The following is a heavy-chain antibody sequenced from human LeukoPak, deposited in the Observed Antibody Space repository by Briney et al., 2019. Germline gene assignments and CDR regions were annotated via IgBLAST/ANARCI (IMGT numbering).Heavy chain of an antibody. CDR2: ISSSSSYI. CDR1: GFTFSTYS. J-gene: IGHJ6*04. V-gene: IGHV3-21*01. Sequence: PGGSLRLSCAASGFTFSTYSMNWVRQAPGKGLEWVSSISSSSSYIYYADSVKGRFTISRDNAKNSLYLQMNSLRAEDTAVYYCAELGITMIGGVWGKGTTVTISS. CDR3: AELGITMIGGV. D-gene: IGHD3-10*02.